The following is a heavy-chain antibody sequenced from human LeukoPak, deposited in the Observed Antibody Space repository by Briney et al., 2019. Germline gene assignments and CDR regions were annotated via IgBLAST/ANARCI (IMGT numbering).Heavy chain of an antibody. J-gene: IGHJ4*02. CDR3: SRESGPFSPFGH. D-gene: IGHD1-26*01. CDR1: GASIGSGGHY. CDR2: ISLSGHT. Sequence: SETLSLTCTVSGASIGSGGHYWSWVRQPPGQGLEWIGEISLSGHTNYNPSLRSRVTMSLDESKNHLSLILASVTAVDTAIYYCSRESGPFSPFGHWGQGTLVTVTS. V-gene: IGHV4-4*02.